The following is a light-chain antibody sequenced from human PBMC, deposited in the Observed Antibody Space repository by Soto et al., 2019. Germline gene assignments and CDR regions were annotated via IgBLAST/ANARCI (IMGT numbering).Light chain of an antibody. V-gene: IGKV1-27*01. CDR2: AAS. Sequence: DIQMTQSPTSLSASVGDRVTITCRASQGIRNFLAWYQQKPGKTPKLLIYAASTLQSGVPSRFSGSESGTDFTLTINSLQPEDVATYSCQKYSSVPVFGPGTKVEIK. J-gene: IGKJ3*01. CDR3: QKYSSVPV. CDR1: QGIRNF.